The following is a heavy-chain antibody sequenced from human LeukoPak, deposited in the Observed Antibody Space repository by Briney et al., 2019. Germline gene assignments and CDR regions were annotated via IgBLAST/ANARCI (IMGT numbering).Heavy chain of an antibody. Sequence: SGPALVKPTQTLTPTCTFSGFSLSTSGMCVSWIRQPPGKALEWLARIDWDDDKYYSTSLKTRLTISKDTSKNQVVLTMTNMDPVDTATYYCARAKYYYDSSGYPNFDYWGQGTLVTVSS. CDR1: GFSLSTSGMC. D-gene: IGHD3-22*01. CDR3: ARAKYYYDSSGYPNFDY. J-gene: IGHJ4*02. CDR2: IDWDDDK. V-gene: IGHV2-70*11.